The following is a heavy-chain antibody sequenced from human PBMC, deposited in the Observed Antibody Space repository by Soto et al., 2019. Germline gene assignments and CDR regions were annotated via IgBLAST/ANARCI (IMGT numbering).Heavy chain of an antibody. CDR1: GYTFTSYC. J-gene: IGHJ4*02. CDR3: ARDGYSGYDFDY. D-gene: IGHD5-12*01. Sequence: ASVKVSCKASGYTFTSYCMSWVRQAPGQGLEWMGWISAYNGNTNYAQKLQGRVTMTTDTSTSTAYMELRSLRSDDTAVYYCARDGYSGYDFDYWGQGTLVTVSS. V-gene: IGHV1-18*01. CDR2: ISAYNGNT.